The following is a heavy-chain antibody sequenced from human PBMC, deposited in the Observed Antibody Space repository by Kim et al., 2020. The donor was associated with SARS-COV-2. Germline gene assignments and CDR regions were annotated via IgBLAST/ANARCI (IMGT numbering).Heavy chain of an antibody. Sequence: SETLSLTCTVSGGSFSLFFCNWIRQPPGKGLEWIGNVYYTGNPNYNPSLQSRVTMSVDMSKNQFYLNLSSVTAADTAVYFCARSSSGSFLRLWGQGTLVT. D-gene: IGHD1-26*01. CDR1: GGSFSLFF. V-gene: IGHV4-59*13. CDR2: VYYTGNP. J-gene: IGHJ3*01. CDR3: ARSSSGSFLRL.